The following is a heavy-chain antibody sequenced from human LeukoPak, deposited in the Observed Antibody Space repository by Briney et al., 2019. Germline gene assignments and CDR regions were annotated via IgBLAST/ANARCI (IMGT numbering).Heavy chain of an antibody. CDR1: GGSVSSGSYY. CDR2: IYYSGST. D-gene: IGHD3-22*01. J-gene: IGHJ3*02. Sequence: SETLSLTCTVSGGSVSSGSYYWSWIRQPPGKGLEWIGYIYYSGSTNYNPSLKSRVTISVDTSKNQFPLKLSSVTAADTAVYYCARDDSDAFDIWGQGTMVTVSS. V-gene: IGHV4-61*01. CDR3: ARDDSDAFDI.